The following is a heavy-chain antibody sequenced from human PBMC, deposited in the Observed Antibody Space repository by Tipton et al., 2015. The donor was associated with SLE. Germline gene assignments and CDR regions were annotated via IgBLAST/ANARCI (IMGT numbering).Heavy chain of an antibody. J-gene: IGHJ6*02. Sequence: TLSLTCAAYGGSFSGYYWSWIRQPPGKGLEWIGEINHSGSTNYNPSLKSRVTISVDTSKNQFSLKLSSVTAADTAVYYCARGHTAMVGSLYYYGMDVWGQGTTVTVSS. D-gene: IGHD5-18*01. CDR1: GGSFSGYY. V-gene: IGHV4-34*01. CDR3: ARGHTAMVGSLYYYGMDV. CDR2: INHSGST.